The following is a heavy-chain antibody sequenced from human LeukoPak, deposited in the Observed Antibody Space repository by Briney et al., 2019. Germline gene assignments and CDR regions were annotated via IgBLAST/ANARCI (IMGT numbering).Heavy chain of an antibody. CDR1: GGTFSSYA. Sequence: SVTVSCTASGGTFSSYAISWVRQAPGQGLEWMGGIIPIFGTANYAQKFQGRVTITADESTSTAYMELSSLRSEDTAVYYCARSKDFEWSGPPTYYFDYWGQGTLVTVSS. V-gene: IGHV1-69*01. D-gene: IGHD3-3*01. J-gene: IGHJ4*02. CDR2: IIPIFGTA. CDR3: ARSKDFEWSGPPTYYFDY.